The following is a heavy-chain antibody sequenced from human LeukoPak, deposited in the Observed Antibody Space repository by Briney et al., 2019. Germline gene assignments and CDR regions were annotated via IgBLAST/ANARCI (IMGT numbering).Heavy chain of an antibody. Sequence: PGGSLRLSCAASGFTFSSYSMNWVRRAPGKGLEWVSSIISSSSHIYYADSVKGRFTISRDNAKNSLYLQMNSPRAEDTAVYYCARTRAPSNGRVLYYMDVWGKGTTVTVSS. J-gene: IGHJ6*03. V-gene: IGHV3-21*01. D-gene: IGHD3-3*01. CDR3: ARTRAPSNGRVLYYMDV. CDR1: GFTFSSYS. CDR2: IISSSSHI.